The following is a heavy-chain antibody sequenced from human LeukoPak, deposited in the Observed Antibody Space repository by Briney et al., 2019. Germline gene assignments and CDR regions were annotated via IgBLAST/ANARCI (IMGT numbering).Heavy chain of an antibody. V-gene: IGHV1-46*01. CDR1: GYTFTSYY. CDR3: AREAPTYYDFWSGYYTGYYYYYGMDV. CDR2: INPSGGST. Sequence: VASVKVSCKAPGYTFTSYYMHWVRQAPGQGLEWMGIINPSGGSTSYAQKFQGRVTMTRDTSTSTVYMELSSLRSEDTAVYYCAREAPTYYDFWSGYYTGYYYYYGMDVWGQGTTVTVSS. J-gene: IGHJ6*02. D-gene: IGHD3-3*01.